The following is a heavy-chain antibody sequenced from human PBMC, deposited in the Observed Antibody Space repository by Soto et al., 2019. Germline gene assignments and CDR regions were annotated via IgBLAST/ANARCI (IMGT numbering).Heavy chain of an antibody. V-gene: IGHV3-48*03. J-gene: IGHJ6*02. CDR1: GFTFSGYE. Sequence: GGSLRLSCAASGFTFSGYEMNWVRQAPGKGLEWISYISGSGTTIYYADSVEGRFTISRDNAKKSLYLQMNSLRAEDTAVYYCAREVTVFGVIIPTLMDVWGQGTTVTVSS. CDR3: AREVTVFGVIIPTLMDV. D-gene: IGHD3-3*01. CDR2: ISGSGTTI.